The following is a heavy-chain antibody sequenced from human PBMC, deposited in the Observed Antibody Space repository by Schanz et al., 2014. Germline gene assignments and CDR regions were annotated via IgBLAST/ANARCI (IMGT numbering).Heavy chain of an antibody. CDR1: GFTVTSYY. CDR2: IYSGDNT. V-gene: IGHV3-53*01. J-gene: IGHJ4*02. D-gene: IGHD6-13*01. CDR3: ARGYSNIWSPMAY. Sequence: EMQLVESGGGLIQPGGSLRLSCAASGFTVTSYYMSWVRQAPGKGLEWVSVIYSGDNTYYADSVKGRFTITRDIAKNSLSLQMNSLRAEDTAVYYCARGYSNIWSPMAYWGQGTLVAVSS.